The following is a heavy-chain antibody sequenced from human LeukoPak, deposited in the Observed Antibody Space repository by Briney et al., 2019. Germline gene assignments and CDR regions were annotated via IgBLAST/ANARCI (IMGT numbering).Heavy chain of an antibody. D-gene: IGHD2-2*02. CDR1: GDSISSSSYY. CDR3: ARIYCSSTSCYMEDYYYYYMDV. CDR2: IYYSGST. J-gene: IGHJ6*03. V-gene: IGHV4-39*01. Sequence: PSETLSLTCTVSGDSISSSSYYWGWIRQPPGKGLEWIGSIYYSGSTYYNPSLKSRVTISVDTSKNQFSLKLSSVTAADTAVYYCARIYCSSTSCYMEDYYYYYMDVWGKGTTVTVSS.